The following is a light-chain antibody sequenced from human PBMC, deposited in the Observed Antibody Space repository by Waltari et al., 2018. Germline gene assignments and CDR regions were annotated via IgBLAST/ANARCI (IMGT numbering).Light chain of an antibody. CDR1: QSLSNW. Sequence: DIQMTQSPSTLSASVGDRVTITCRASQSLSNWLAWYQQKPGKAPKVLIYKAATLESGVASRFSGSGSGTEITLTISSLQPDDFATYYCQQYRNLWTFGQGTKVEIK. J-gene: IGKJ1*01. CDR3: QQYRNLWT. V-gene: IGKV1-5*03. CDR2: KAA.